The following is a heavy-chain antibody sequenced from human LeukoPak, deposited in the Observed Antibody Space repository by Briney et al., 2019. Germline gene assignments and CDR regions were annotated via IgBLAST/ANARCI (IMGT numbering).Heavy chain of an antibody. J-gene: IGHJ4*02. Sequence: SVKVSCKASGGTFSSYAISWVRQAPGQGLEWMGGIIPIFGTANYAQKFQGRVTITADESTSTAYMELSSLRSEDTAVYYCATLGCCSGGSCYTVDYWGQGTLVTVSS. CDR2: IIPIFGTA. CDR3: ATLGCCSGGSCYTVDY. CDR1: GGTFSSYA. V-gene: IGHV1-69*13. D-gene: IGHD2-15*01.